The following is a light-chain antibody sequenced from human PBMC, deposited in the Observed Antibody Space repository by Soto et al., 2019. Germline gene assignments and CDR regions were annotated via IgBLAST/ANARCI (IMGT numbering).Light chain of an antibody. CDR2: GAS. Sequence: EIQMTQSPSSLSASVGDRVTITCRASQGISNYLAWYQQKPGKVPKLLIYGASTLQSWVPSRLSGSGSGTDFTLIINSLQPEDFATDACQKYDSAPWTFGQGTKVEIK. CDR1: QGISNY. V-gene: IGKV1-27*01. J-gene: IGKJ1*01. CDR3: QKYDSAPWT.